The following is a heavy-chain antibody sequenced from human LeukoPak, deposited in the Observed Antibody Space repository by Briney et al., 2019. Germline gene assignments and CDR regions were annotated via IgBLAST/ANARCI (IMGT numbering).Heavy chain of an antibody. Sequence: GGSLRLSCEASGFTFSSYAMSWVRHAPGKGLEGVSVISGSGDSTYYADSVEGRCTSSRDNSKDALYLQMNSLRAEDTAVYYCARVGYSGYDYDYWGQGTLVTVSS. CDR3: ARVGYSGYDYDY. CDR1: GFTFSSYA. CDR2: ISGSGDST. J-gene: IGHJ4*02. D-gene: IGHD5-12*01. V-gene: IGHV3-23*01.